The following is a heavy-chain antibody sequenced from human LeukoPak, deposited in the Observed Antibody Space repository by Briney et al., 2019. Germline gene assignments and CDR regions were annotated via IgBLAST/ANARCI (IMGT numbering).Heavy chain of an antibody. J-gene: IGHJ3*02. D-gene: IGHD3-3*01. CDR3: ARTTRITIFGVVRAFDI. CDR1: GGSISSGGAY. CDR2: INHSGST. V-gene: IGHV4-39*07. Sequence: SETLSLTCTVSGGSISSGGAYWSWIRQPPGKGLEWIGEINHSGSTNYNPSLKSRVTISVDTSKNQFSLKLSSVTAADTAVYYCARTTRITIFGVVRAFDIWGQGTMVTVSS.